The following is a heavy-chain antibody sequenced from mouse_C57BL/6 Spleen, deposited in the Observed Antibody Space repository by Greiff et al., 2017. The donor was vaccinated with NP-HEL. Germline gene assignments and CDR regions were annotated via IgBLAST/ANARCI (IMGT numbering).Heavy chain of an antibody. CDR3: EGHYGYWAWFAY. CDR1: GFTFSDYG. J-gene: IGHJ3*01. Sequence: DVLLVESGGGLVKPGGSLKLSCAASGFTFSDYGMHWVRQAPEKGLEWVAYISSGSSTIYYADTVKGRFTISRDNAKNTLFLQMTSLRSEDTAMYYWEGHYGYWAWFAYWGQGTLVTVSA. D-gene: IGHD2-2*01. V-gene: IGHV5-17*01. CDR2: ISSGSSTI.